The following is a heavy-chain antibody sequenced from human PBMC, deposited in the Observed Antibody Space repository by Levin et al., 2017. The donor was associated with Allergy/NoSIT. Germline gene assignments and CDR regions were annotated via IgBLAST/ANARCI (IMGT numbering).Heavy chain of an antibody. J-gene: IGHJ4*02. CDR2: ITSSGYIT. Sequence: GESLKISCAASGFTFSDYAMSWVRQAPGKGLEWVSSITSSGYITYLADSLKDRFTISRDNSRYTLFLEMSSLRDDDTAVYYCAKDLDYYDGSGYDSWGQGTLVTVSS. CDR1: GFTFSDYA. V-gene: IGHV3-23*01. D-gene: IGHD3-22*01. CDR3: AKDLDYYDGSGYDS.